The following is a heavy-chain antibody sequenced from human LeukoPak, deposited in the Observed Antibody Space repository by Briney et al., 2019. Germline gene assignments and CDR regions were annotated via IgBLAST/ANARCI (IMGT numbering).Heavy chain of an antibody. CDR1: GYTFTSYG. J-gene: IGHJ4*02. V-gene: IGHV1-18*01. CDR2: ISAYNGNT. D-gene: IGHD3-22*01. CDR3: ARDPYYYDSSGYYYSERFFDY. Sequence: ASVKVSCKASGYTFTSYGISWVRQAPGQGLEWMGWISAYNGNTNYAQKLQGRVTMTTDTSTSTAYMELRSLRSDDTAVYYCARDPYYYDSSGYYYSERFFDYWGQGTLVTVSS.